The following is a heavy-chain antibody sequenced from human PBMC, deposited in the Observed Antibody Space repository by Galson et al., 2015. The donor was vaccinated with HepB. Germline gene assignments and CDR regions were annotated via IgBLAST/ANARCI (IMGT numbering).Heavy chain of an antibody. V-gene: IGHV3-23*01. D-gene: IGHD3-10*01. CDR3: ATYGSGEYYFDY. CDR1: GFTFSSYA. CDR2: ISGSGGST. J-gene: IGHJ4*02. Sequence: SLRLSCAASGFTFSSYAMSWVRQAPGKGLEWVSAISGSGGSTYYADSVKGRFTISRDNSKNTLYLQMNSLRAEDTAVYYCATYGSGEYYFDYWGQGTLGTVSS.